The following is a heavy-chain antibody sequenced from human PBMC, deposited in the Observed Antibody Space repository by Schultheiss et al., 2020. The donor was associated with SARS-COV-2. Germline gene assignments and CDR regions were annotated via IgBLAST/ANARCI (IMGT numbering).Heavy chain of an antibody. J-gene: IGHJ4*02. CDR1: GFTFSSYG. D-gene: IGHD5-18*01. Sequence: GESLKISCAASGFTFSSYGMSWVRQAPGKGLEWVSTISGSGGSTYYADSVKGRFTIFRDNSKNTLYLQMNSLRAEDTAVYYCARDVDTASDYWGQGTLVTVSS. CDR3: ARDVDTASDY. CDR2: ISGSGGST. V-gene: IGHV3-23*01.